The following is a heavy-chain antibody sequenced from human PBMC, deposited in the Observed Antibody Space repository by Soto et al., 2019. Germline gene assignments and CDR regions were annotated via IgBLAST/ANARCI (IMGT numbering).Heavy chain of an antibody. CDR2: ISGSSGYT. V-gene: IGHV3-11*06. D-gene: IGHD3-10*01. CDR3: ARDRGGYGPPDV. Sequence: QVQLVESGGGLVKPGGSLRLSCAASGFSFSDSYMSWVRQAPAKGLEWVAYISGSSGYTGYADSVKGRFTISRDNAKNSLYLQMNSLRVEDTAVYYCARDRGGYGPPDVWGQGTTVTVSS. J-gene: IGHJ6*02. CDR1: GFSFSDSY.